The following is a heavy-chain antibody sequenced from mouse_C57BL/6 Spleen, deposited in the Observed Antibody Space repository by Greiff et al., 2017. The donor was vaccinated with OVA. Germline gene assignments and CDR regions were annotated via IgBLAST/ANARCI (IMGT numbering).Heavy chain of an antibody. D-gene: IGHD2-5*01. J-gene: IGHJ3*01. V-gene: IGHV1-26*01. Sequence: EVQLQQSGPELVKPGASVKISCKASGYTFTDYYMNWVKQSHGKSLEWIGDINPNNGGTSYNQKFKGKATLTVDKSSSTAYMELRSLTSEDSAVYYCARSKYSNFFAYWGQGTLVTVSA. CDR1: GYTFTDYY. CDR3: ARSKYSNFFAY. CDR2: INPNNGGT.